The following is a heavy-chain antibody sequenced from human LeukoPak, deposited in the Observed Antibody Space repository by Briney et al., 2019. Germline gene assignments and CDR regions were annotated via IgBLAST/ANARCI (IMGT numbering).Heavy chain of an antibody. CDR3: ARGVEPLAADTLAY. CDR1: GFTVITND. V-gene: IGHV3-53*01. D-gene: IGHD1-14*01. CDR2: LYSDGNT. Sequence: GGSLRLPCAASGFTVITNDMTWVRQAPGKGLEWVSVLYSDGNTKYADSVQGRFTISRDKSKNTLYLEMNSLSPDDTAVYYCARGVEPLAADTLAYWGQGTLVTVSS. J-gene: IGHJ4*02.